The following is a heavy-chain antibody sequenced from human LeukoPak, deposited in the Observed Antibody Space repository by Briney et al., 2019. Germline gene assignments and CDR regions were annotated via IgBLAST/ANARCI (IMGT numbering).Heavy chain of an antibody. CDR3: AREGRRYNWFDP. D-gene: IGHD6-25*01. V-gene: IGHV1-8*03. J-gene: IGHJ5*02. CDR2: MNPNSGNT. Sequence: ASVKVSCKASGGTFSSYDINWVRQATGQGLEWMGWMNPNSGNTGYAQKFQGRVTITRNTSISTAYMELSSLRSEDTAVYYCAREGRRYNWFDPWGQGTLVTVSS. CDR1: GGTFSSYD.